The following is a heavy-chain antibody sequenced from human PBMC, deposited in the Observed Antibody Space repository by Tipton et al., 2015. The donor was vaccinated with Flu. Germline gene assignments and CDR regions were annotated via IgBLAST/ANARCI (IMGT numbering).Heavy chain of an antibody. V-gene: IGHV4-4*07. D-gene: IGHD2-15*01. CDR3: ARARGYCSGGHCYSYYFDY. CDR2: IYTSGST. CDR1: GGSISSYY. J-gene: IGHJ4*02. Sequence: TLSLTCTVSGGSISSYYWSWIRQPAGKGLEWIGRIYTSGSTNYNPSLKSRVTMSVDTSKNQFSLKLTSVSAADTAVYYCARARGYCSGGHCYSYYFDYWGQGTLVTVSS.